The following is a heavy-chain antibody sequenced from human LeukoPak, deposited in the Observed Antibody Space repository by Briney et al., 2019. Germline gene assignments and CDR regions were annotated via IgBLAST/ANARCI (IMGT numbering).Heavy chain of an antibody. D-gene: IGHD5-24*01. J-gene: IGHJ4*02. CDR1: GFTFSSYS. CDR2: ISSSSSYI. V-gene: IGHV3-21*01. Sequence: PGGSLRLSCAASGFTFSSYSMNWVRQAPGKGLEWVSSISSSSSYIYYADSVKGRFTISRDNSKNTLYLQMNSLRAEDTAVYYCARDWDGYKSSPFDYWGQGTLVTVSS. CDR3: ARDWDGYKSSPFDY.